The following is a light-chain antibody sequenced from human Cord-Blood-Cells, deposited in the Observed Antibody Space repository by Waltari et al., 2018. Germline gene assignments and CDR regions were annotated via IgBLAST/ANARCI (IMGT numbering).Light chain of an antibody. CDR2: EGS. V-gene: IGLV2-23*01. Sequence: QSALTQPASVSGSPGQSITISCTGPSSDVGSYNLVSWYQQHPGKAPKLMIYEGSKRPSGVSNRFSGSKSGNTASLTISGLQAEDKADYYCCSYAGSSTYVFGTETKVTVL. CDR1: SSDVGSYNL. CDR3: CSYAGSSTYV. J-gene: IGLJ1*01.